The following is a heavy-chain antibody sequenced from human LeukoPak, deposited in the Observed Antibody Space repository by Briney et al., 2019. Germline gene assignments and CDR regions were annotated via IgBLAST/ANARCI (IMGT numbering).Heavy chain of an antibody. D-gene: IGHD5-24*01. J-gene: IGHJ4*02. CDR2: ISHSGTS. V-gene: IGHV4-31*11. Sequence: SETLSLTCAVSGGSLSSGGYFWGWIRQYPGKGLEWIGCISHSGTSYYNPSLKSRVTISVDTSRNQFSLELSSVTAADTAVYFCARERRDVHNYSDFWGQGALVTVSS. CDR3: ARERRDVHNYSDF. CDR1: GGSLSSGGYF.